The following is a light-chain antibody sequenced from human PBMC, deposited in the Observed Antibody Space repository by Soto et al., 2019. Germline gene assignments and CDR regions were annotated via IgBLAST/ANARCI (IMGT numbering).Light chain of an antibody. V-gene: IGLV2-14*02. Sequence: QSALTQPASVSGSPGQTITISCTGTSTDIGSYDLVSWYQQHPGKVPKLMIYEGSKRPSGVSYRFSGSKSGNTASLTISGLQAEDEADYYCSSYTDSNSFYVFGSGTKVTVL. CDR2: EGS. CDR3: SSYTDSNSFYV. J-gene: IGLJ1*01. CDR1: STDIGSYDL.